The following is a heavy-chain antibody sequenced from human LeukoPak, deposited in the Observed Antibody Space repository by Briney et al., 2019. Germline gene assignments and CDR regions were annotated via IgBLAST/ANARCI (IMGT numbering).Heavy chain of an antibody. Sequence: SETLSLTCTVSGGSISSSSYYWGWIRQPPGKGLEWIGSIYYSGSTYYNPSLKSRVTISLDTSKNQFSLKLSSVTAADTAVYYCARPNYYDSSGLWFFDYWGLGTLVTVSS. CDR2: IYYSGST. CDR3: ARPNYYDSSGLWFFDY. V-gene: IGHV4-39*01. D-gene: IGHD3-22*01. J-gene: IGHJ4*02. CDR1: GGSISSSSYY.